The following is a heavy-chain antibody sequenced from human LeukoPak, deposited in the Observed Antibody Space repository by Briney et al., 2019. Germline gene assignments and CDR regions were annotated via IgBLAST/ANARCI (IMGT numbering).Heavy chain of an antibody. J-gene: IGHJ3*02. CDR3: ARSWVTAILFAFDI. V-gene: IGHV3-48*04. CDR1: GFTLSSYS. CDR2: ISSSSGTI. Sequence: PGGSLRLSCAASGFTLSSYSMNWVRQAPGKGLEWVSCISSSSGTIYYADSVKGRFTISRDNAKNSLYLQMNSLRAEDTAVYYCARSWVTAILFAFDIWGQGTMVTVSS. D-gene: IGHD2-21*02.